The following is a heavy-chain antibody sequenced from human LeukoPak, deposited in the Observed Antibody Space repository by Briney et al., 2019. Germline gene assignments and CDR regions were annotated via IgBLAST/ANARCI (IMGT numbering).Heavy chain of an antibody. CDR1: GSTFSDYY. Sequence: GGSLRLSCAASGSTFSDYYMRWIRQAPGKGLEWVSYISSSGSNIYYADSVKGRFTISRDNPKSSLYLQMNSLRAEDTAVYYCARARPVRGVIPDYDYYYMDVWGKGTTVTVSS. J-gene: IGHJ6*03. V-gene: IGHV3-11*01. CDR3: ARARPVRGVIPDYDYYYMDV. D-gene: IGHD3-10*01. CDR2: ISSSGSNI.